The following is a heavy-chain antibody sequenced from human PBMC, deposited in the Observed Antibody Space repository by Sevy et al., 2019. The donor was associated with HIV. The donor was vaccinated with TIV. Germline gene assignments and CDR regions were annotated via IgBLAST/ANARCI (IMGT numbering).Heavy chain of an antibody. CDR3: AGENAWGRGYS. Sequence: SETLSLTCTVSGGSITSLYWNWIRQPPGKGLEWIANIYYNGHINYNPSLKSRVTLSLATSENQFSLRLSSGTAADTAMYYCAGENAWGRGYSWGQGTLVTVSS. J-gene: IGHJ4*02. CDR2: IYYNGHI. D-gene: IGHD1-26*01. V-gene: IGHV4-59*08. CDR1: GGSITSLY.